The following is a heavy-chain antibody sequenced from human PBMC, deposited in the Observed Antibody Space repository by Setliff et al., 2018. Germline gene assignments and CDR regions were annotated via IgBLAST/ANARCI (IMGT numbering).Heavy chain of an antibody. CDR1: GGSIDSHY. Sequence: SETLSLTCSVSGGSIDSHYWSWIRQPPGKGLEWIGSTYYSGNTNYNPSLKSRVTILSDTSKNQFSLILSSVTAADTAVYYCASERESASRQTYFDSWGQGTLVTVSS. V-gene: IGHV4-59*11. D-gene: IGHD2-15*01. J-gene: IGHJ4*02. CDR2: TYYSGNT. CDR3: ASERESASRQTYFDS.